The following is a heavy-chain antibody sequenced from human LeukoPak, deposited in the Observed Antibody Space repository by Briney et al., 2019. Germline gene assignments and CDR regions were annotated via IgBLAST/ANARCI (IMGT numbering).Heavy chain of an antibody. J-gene: IGHJ4*02. Sequence: GGSLRLSCAASGFTFSDYYMSWFRQAPGKGLEWVSYISDSGSALSYADSVKGRFTISRDNAKNSLYLQMNSLRAEDTALYYCAKDRGALSITMVRGVITLFDYWGQGTLVTVSS. CDR2: ISDSGSAL. V-gene: IGHV3-11*01. CDR1: GFTFSDYY. CDR3: AKDRGALSITMVRGVITLFDY. D-gene: IGHD3-10*01.